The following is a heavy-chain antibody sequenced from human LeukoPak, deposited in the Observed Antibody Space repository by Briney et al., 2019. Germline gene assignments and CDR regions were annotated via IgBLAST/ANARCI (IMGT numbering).Heavy chain of an antibody. CDR3: AKLEQLVPFDY. V-gene: IGHV3-7*01. J-gene: IGHJ4*02. D-gene: IGHD6-6*01. Sequence: DSLKGRLPISRDNAKNSLCLQMNSLRAEDTAVYYCAKLEQLVPFDYWGQGTLVTVSS.